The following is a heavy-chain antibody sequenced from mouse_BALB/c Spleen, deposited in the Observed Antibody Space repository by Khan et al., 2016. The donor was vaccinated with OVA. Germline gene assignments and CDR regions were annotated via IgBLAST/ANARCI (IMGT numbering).Heavy chain of an antibody. CDR3: AREWCAWFPY. CDR2: IYPGSNNT. D-gene: IGHD1-1*02. V-gene: IGHV1-77*01. J-gene: IGHJ3*01. CDR1: GYTFTDYN. Sequence: QVQLKQSGAELARPGASVKLSCKASGYTFTDYNINWVKQRTGQGLEWIGEIYPGSNNTYYNEKFKGKATLTADKSSSTAYMQLSSRTSEDSAVYFCAREWCAWFPYWGQGTLVTVSA.